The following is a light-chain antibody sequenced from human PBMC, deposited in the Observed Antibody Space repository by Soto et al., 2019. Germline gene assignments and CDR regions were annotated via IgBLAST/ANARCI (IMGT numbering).Light chain of an antibody. CDR3: QRYGSSPYT. CDR1: QSVSRSY. V-gene: IGKV3-20*01. CDR2: GAS. Sequence: EIVLTQSPGTLSLSPGERATLSCRASQSVSRSYLAWYQQKLGQAPRLLIYGASSRATGIPDRFSGSGSRTDFTLTISRLEPEDFAVYYCQRYGSSPYTFGQGTNLEIK. J-gene: IGKJ2*01.